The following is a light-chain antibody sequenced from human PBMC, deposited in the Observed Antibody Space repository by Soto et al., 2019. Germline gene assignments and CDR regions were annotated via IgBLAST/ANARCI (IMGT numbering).Light chain of an antibody. Sequence: TQSPSTLSASVGDRFTITCRASQSISSWLAWYQQKPGQAPRLLIYGASNRATGIPDRFSGSGSGTDFTLTISRLEPEDFAVYYCQQYGSSGTFGQGTKVDIK. V-gene: IGKV3-20*01. CDR1: QSISSW. CDR2: GAS. J-gene: IGKJ1*01. CDR3: QQYGSSGT.